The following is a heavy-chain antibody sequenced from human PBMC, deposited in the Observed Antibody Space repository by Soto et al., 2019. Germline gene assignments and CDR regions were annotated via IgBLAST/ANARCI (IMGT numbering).Heavy chain of an antibody. CDR2: ISGSGGST. CDR3: AKLAASGTFDY. D-gene: IGHD6-13*01. V-gene: IGHV3-23*01. CDR1: GFTFSSYA. Sequence: EVQLLESGGGFVQPGGSLRLSCAASGFTFSSYAMSWVRQAPGKGREWVSAISGSGGSTYYPDSVKGRCTISRDNSKNTLYLQKNSLKAEDTAVYYFAKLAASGTFDYWGQRTLVTVSS. J-gene: IGHJ4*02.